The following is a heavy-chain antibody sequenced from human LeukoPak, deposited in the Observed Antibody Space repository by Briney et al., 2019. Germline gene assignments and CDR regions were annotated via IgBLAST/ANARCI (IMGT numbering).Heavy chain of an antibody. J-gene: IGHJ4*02. CDR2: IYYSGST. CDR3: AREIGPPGIAAAGTVDY. CDR1: GGSISSGDYY. Sequence: PSETLSLTCTVSGGSISSGDYYWSWIRQPPGKGLEWIGYIYYSGSTYYNPSLKSRVTISVDTSKNQFSLKLSSVTTADTAVYYCAREIGPPGIAAAGTVDYWGQGTLSPSPQ. V-gene: IGHV4-30-4*01. D-gene: IGHD6-13*01.